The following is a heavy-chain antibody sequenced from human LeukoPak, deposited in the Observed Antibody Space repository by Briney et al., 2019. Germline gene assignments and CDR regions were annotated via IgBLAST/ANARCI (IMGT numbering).Heavy chain of an antibody. CDR1: GYTLTELS. CDR3: ATDMVRGVIISAFDI. D-gene: IGHD3-10*01. V-gene: IGHV1-24*01. Sequence: GASVTVSCKVSGYTLTELSMHWVRQAPGKGLEWMGGFDPEDGETIYAQKFQGRVTMTEDTSTDTAYMELSSLRSEDTAVYYCATDMVRGVIISAFDIWGQGTMVTVSS. J-gene: IGHJ3*02. CDR2: FDPEDGET.